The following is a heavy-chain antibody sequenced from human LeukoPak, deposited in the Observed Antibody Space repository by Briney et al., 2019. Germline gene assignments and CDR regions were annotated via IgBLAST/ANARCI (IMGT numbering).Heavy chain of an antibody. CDR3: AREGSYCSSTSCYKSYYYGMDV. V-gene: IGHV4-4*07. Sequence: SETLSLTCTVSGGSISSYYWSWIRQPAGKGLEWIGRIYTSGSTNYNPSLKSRVTMSVDTSKNQFSLKLSSVTAADTAVYYCAREGSYCSSTSCYKSYYYGMDVWGQGTTVTVSS. D-gene: IGHD2-2*02. J-gene: IGHJ6*02. CDR2: IYTSGST. CDR1: GGSISSYY.